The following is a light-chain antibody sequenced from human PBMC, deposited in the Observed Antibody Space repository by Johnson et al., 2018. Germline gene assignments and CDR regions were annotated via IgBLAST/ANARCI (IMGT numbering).Light chain of an antibody. J-gene: IGLJ1*01. CDR2: ENN. Sequence: QSVLTQPPSVSAAPGQKVISCSGSSSNIGNNYVSWYQQLPGTAPKLLIYENNKRPSGIPDRFSGSKSGTSATLGITGLQTGDEADYYCGTWDSSLSAGNVFGTGTKVTVL. V-gene: IGLV1-51*02. CDR1: SSNIGNNY. CDR3: GTWDSSLSAGNV.